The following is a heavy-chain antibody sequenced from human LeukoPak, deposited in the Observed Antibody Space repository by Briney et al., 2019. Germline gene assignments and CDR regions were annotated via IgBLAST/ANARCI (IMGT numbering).Heavy chain of an antibody. CDR1: GGTFSSYA. CDR3: ARGTIVGAAYYYGMDV. D-gene: IGHD1-26*01. V-gene: IGHV1-69*04. CDR2: IIPILGIA. Sequence: GASVKVSCKASGGTFSSYAISWVRQAPGQGLEWMGRIIPILGIANYAQKFQGRVTITADKSTSTAYMELSSLRSEDTAVYYCARGTIVGAAYYYGMDVWGQGTTVTVSS. J-gene: IGHJ6*02.